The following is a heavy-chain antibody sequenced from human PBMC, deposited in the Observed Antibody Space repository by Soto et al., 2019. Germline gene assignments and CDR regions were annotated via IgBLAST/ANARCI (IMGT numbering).Heavy chain of an antibody. J-gene: IGHJ6*02. CDR3: ARDRTTVTYGSYGMDV. CDR1: GFTFSSYA. D-gene: IGHD4-4*01. Sequence: GGSLRLSCAASGFTFSSYAMHWVRQAPGKGLEWVAVISYDGSNKYYADSVKGRFTISRDNSKNTLYLQMNSLRAEDTAVYYCARDRTTVTYGSYGMDVWGQGTTVTVSS. V-gene: IGHV3-30-3*01. CDR2: ISYDGSNK.